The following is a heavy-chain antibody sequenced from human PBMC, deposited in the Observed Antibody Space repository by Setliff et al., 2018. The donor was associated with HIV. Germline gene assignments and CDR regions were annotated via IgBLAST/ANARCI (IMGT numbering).Heavy chain of an antibody. CDR2: IGGSGT. CDR3: AKPGEPLVPDYYYYGMDV. CDR1: GFNVNNKY. Sequence: GGSLRLSCAASGFNVNNKYMSWVRQAPGKGLEWVSAIGGSGTYYADSVKGRFTISRDKSKNTVFLQMNSLRVEDTAVYYCAKPGEPLVPDYYYYGMDVWGQGTTVTVSS. D-gene: IGHD6-6*01. V-gene: IGHV3-23*01. J-gene: IGHJ6*02.